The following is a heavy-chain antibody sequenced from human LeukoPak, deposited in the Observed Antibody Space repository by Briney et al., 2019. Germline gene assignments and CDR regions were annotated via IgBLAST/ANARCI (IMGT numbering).Heavy chain of an antibody. CDR2: IYYSGST. Sequence: PSETLSLTCTVSGGSISSYYWSWIRQPPGKGLEWIGYIYYSGSTNYNPSLKSRVTISVDTSKNQFSLKLSSVTAADTAVYYCARSYYYGSGSYYLNWSDPWGQGTLVTVSS. D-gene: IGHD3-10*01. J-gene: IGHJ5*02. V-gene: IGHV4-59*01. CDR1: GGSISSYY. CDR3: ARSYYYGSGSYYLNWSDP.